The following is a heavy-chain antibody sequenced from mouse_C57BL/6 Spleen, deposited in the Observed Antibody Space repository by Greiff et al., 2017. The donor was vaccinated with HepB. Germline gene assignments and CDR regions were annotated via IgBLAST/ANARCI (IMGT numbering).Heavy chain of an antibody. V-gene: IGHV1-50*01. Sequence: VQLQQSGAELVKPGASVKLSCKASGYTFTSYWMQWVKQRPGQGLEWIGEIDPSDSYTNYNQKFKGKDTLTVDTSYSTAYMQLSSLTSEDSAVYYCARFDGLLGFAYWGQGTLVTVSA. CDR3: ARFDGLLGFAY. CDR2: IDPSDSYT. CDR1: GYTFTSYW. J-gene: IGHJ3*01. D-gene: IGHD2-10*01.